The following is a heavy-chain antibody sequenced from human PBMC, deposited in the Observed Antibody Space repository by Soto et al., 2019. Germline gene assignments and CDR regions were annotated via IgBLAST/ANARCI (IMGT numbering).Heavy chain of an antibody. CDR2: ISYDGSNK. V-gene: IGHV3-30*18. CDR1: GFTFSSYG. J-gene: IGHJ5*01. CDR3: AKDSRYSSGWFDY. D-gene: IGHD6-19*01. Sequence: GGSLRLSCAASGFTFSSYGMHWVRQAPGKGLEWVAVISYDGSNKYYADSVKGRFTISRDNSKNTLYLQMNSLRAEDTAVYYCAKDSRYSSGWFDYWGQGTLVTVSS.